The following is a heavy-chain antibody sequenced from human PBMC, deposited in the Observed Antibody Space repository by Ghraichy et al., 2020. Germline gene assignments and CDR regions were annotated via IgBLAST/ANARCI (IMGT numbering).Heavy chain of an antibody. CDR2: ISGSGGST. V-gene: IGHV3-23*01. D-gene: IGHD3-9*01. CDR1: GFTFSSYA. Sequence: GGSLRLSCAASGFTFSSYAMSWVRQAPGKGLEWVSAISGSGGSTYYADSVKGRFTISRDNSKNTLYLQMNSLRAEDTAVYYCAKAEKRRELRYFDWSLPLYWGQGTLVTVSS. CDR3: AKAEKRRELRYFDWSLPLY. J-gene: IGHJ4*02.